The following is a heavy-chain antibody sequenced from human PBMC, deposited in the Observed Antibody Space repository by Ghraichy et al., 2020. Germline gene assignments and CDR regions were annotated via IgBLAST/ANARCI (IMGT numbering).Heavy chain of an antibody. V-gene: IGHV4-34*01. CDR2: INHSGST. CDR1: GGSFSGYY. D-gene: IGHD6-19*01. CDR3: ARGLQWLTYFDY. Sequence: ESLNISCAVYGGSFSGYYWSWIRQPPGKGLEWIGEINHSGSTNYNPSLKSRVTISVDTSKNQFSLKLSSVTAADTAVYYCARGLQWLTYFDYWGQGTLVTVSS. J-gene: IGHJ4*02.